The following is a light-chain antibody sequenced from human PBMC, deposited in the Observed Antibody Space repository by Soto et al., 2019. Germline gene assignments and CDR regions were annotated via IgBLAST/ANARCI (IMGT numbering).Light chain of an antibody. V-gene: IGKV3-11*01. J-gene: IGKJ2*01. Sequence: EIVLTQSPATLSLSPGERATLSCRASQSVSSYLAWYQQKPGQAPRLLIYGASNRATGIPVRFRGSGSGIDFPLTISSLEPEDFVVYYCQQRSNWPYTFGQGTKLEI. CDR1: QSVSSY. CDR3: QQRSNWPYT. CDR2: GAS.